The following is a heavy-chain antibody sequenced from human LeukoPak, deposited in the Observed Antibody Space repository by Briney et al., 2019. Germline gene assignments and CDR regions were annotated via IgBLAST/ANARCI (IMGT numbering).Heavy chain of an antibody. Sequence: SGTLSLTCAVSGGSISSRNWWSWVRQPPGKGLEWIGEIYHSGSTNYNPSLKSRGTISVDKSKNQFSLKLSSVTAADTAVYYCARVYPHYDILTGYYPKYYFDYWGQGTLVTVSS. CDR1: GGSISSRNW. J-gene: IGHJ4*02. D-gene: IGHD3-9*01. CDR3: ARVYPHYDILTGYYPKYYFDY. CDR2: IYHSGST. V-gene: IGHV4-4*02.